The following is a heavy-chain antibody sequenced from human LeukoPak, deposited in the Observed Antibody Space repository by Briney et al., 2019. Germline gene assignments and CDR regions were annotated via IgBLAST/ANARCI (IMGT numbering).Heavy chain of an antibody. J-gene: IGHJ3*02. D-gene: IGHD3-22*01. V-gene: IGHV3-23*01. Sequence: GGSLRLSYAPSGFTFSSYAMSWVRQAPGKGLEWVTVISGGGSGTYYADSVRGRFTISRDNSKNTVYLQMNSLRAEDTAIYYCAKAVGSSGYFSRDAFDIWGQGTMVTVSS. CDR2: ISGGGSGT. CDR1: GFTFSSYA. CDR3: AKAVGSSGYFSRDAFDI.